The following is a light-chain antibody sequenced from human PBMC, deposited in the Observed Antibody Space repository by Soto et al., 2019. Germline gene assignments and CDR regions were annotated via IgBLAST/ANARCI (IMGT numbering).Light chain of an antibody. J-gene: IGLJ3*02. CDR3: SSFRTGSVVL. Sequence: QSVLTQPASVSGSPGQSVTISCTGTSSDVGGYNYVSWYQQHPGKAPKLVIYGVNYRPSGVSARYSGSKFQNTASLTISGRQAEDEPDYYCSSFRTGSVVLFGGGTKLTVL. CDR1: SSDVGGYNY. CDR2: GVN. V-gene: IGLV2-14*01.